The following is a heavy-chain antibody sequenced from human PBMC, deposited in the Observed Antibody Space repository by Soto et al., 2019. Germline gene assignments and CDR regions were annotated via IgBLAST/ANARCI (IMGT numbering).Heavy chain of an antibody. CDR1: GYTFTSYD. CDR3: ARRGSIAARRGGGWFDP. D-gene: IGHD6-6*01. V-gene: IGHV1-8*01. Sequence: ASVKVSCKASGYTFTSYDINWVRQATGQGLEWMGWMNPNSGNTGYAQKFQGRVTMTRNTSISTAYMELSSLRSEDTAVYYCARRGSIAARRGGGWFDPWGQGTLVTVSS. J-gene: IGHJ5*02. CDR2: MNPNSGNT.